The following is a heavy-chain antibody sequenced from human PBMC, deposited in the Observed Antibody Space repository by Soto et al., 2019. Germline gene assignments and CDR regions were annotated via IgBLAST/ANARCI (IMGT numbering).Heavy chain of an antibody. V-gene: IGHV3-23*01. Sequence: EVQLLESGGGWVQPGRSLRLSCAASGFTFTNYGMSWVRQAPGQGLEWVSGISTSGASTFYADSVKGRFTISRDNSNNTRFLHIHTLRAADTAVYFWAKDLWGDGYKYDSWGQGTQVTVSS. CDR2: ISTSGAST. CDR3: AKDLWGDGYKYDS. D-gene: IGHD5-18*01. CDR1: GFTFTNYG. J-gene: IGHJ4*02.